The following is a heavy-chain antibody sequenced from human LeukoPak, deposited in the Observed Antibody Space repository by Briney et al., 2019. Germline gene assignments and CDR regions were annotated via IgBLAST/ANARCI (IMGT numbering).Heavy chain of an antibody. CDR2: INPSGGST. D-gene: IGHD2-2*01. V-gene: IGHV1-46*01. Sequence: GASVKVSCKASGYTFTSYYMHWVRQAPGQGLEWMGIINPSGGSTSYAQKFQGRVTMTRDTSTSTVYMELSSLRPEDTAVYYCARGRPLGYCSSTSCPYYFDYWGQGTLVTVSS. CDR1: GYTFTSYY. CDR3: ARGRPLGYCSSTSCPYYFDY. J-gene: IGHJ4*02.